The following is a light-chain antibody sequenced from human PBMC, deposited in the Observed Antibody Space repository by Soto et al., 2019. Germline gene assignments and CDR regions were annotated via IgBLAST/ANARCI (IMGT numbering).Light chain of an antibody. CDR3: QQRSKWPLT. CDR2: DAS. CDR1: QGVSSY. Sequence: EVVLKQSPATLSLYPGDRATLSCRASQGVSSYLAWYQQKPGQAPRLLVYDASNRATGLPARFSGSGSGTDFTLTISSLEPEDFAVYYCQQRSKWPLTVGGGTKVDIK. J-gene: IGKJ4*01. V-gene: IGKV3-11*01.